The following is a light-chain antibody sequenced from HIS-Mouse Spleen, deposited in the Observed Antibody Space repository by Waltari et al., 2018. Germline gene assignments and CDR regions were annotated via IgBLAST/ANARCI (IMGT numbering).Light chain of an antibody. J-gene: IGLJ2*01. CDR1: ALPQKY. CDR3: YSTDSSGNHRV. V-gene: IGLV3-10*01. CDR2: EDS. Sequence: SYELTQPPSVSVSPGQTAMITCSGDALPQKYAYWYQQKSGQAPVVVIYEDSKRPSGIPERFSGSSSGTMATLTISGAQVEDEADYYCYSTDSSGNHRVFGGGTKLTVL.